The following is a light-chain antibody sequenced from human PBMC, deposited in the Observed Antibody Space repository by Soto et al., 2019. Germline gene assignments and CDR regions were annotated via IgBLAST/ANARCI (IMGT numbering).Light chain of an antibody. CDR3: QQSGSSPPFT. J-gene: IGKJ2*01. Sequence: EIVLTQSPGTLSLSPGEKATLSCRASQSVSSRYLAWYQQKPGQAPRLLMYGASNRATGIPDRFSGSGSGTDFTLTISRLEPEDFAVYFCQQSGSSPPFTFGQGTKVEIK. CDR1: QSVSSRY. CDR2: GAS. V-gene: IGKV3-20*01.